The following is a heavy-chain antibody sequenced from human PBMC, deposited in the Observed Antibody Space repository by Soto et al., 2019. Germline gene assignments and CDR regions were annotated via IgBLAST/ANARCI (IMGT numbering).Heavy chain of an antibody. Sequence: QVQLQESGPGLVKPSQTLSLTCTVSGGSISSGGYYWSWIRQHPGKGLEWIGYIYYSGSTNYNPSLKSRVTISVYTSKNQFSLKLSSVTAADTAVYYCARGYCSSTSCFDPWGQGTLVTVSS. V-gene: IGHV4-31*03. CDR2: IYYSGST. J-gene: IGHJ5*02. D-gene: IGHD2-2*01. CDR1: GGSISSGGYY. CDR3: ARGYCSSTSCFDP.